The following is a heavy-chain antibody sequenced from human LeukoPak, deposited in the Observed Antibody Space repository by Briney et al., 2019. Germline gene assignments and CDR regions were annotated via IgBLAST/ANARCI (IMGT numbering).Heavy chain of an antibody. CDR3: ARGTLKAAATDFDY. CDR2: INWNGGST. V-gene: IGHV3-20*04. CDR1: GFTFDDYG. J-gene: IGHJ4*02. Sequence: GGSLRLSCAASGFTFDDYGMSWVRQAPGKGLEWVSGINWNGGSTGYADSVKGRFTISRDNAKNSLYLQMNSLRAEDTALYYCARGTLKAAATDFDYWGQGTLVTVFS. D-gene: IGHD6-13*01.